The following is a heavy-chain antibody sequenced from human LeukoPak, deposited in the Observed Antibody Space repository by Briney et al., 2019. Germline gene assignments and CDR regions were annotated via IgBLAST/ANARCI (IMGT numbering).Heavy chain of an antibody. Sequence: SVKVSCKASGGTFSSYAISWVRQAPGQGLEWMGGIIPIFGTANYAQKFQGRVTITADESTSTAYMELSSLRSEDTAVYYCARSLDYYGSGSYHWFDPWGQGTLVTVSS. V-gene: IGHV1-69*13. CDR3: ARSLDYYGSGSYHWFDP. D-gene: IGHD3-10*01. J-gene: IGHJ5*02. CDR2: IIPIFGTA. CDR1: GGTFSSYA.